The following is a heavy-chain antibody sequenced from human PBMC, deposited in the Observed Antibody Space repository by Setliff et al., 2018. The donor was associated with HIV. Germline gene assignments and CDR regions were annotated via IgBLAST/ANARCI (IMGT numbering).Heavy chain of an antibody. CDR2: INYSGTT. CDR3: ARLGAEDFSDYDWVDY. Sequence: KTSETLSLTCTVSGDSISSTTFYWVWIRQPPGKGLEWIGIINYSGTTYYNPSLKSRVTISVATSKNQFSLRLSSVTAADTAVYYCARLGAEDFSDYDWVDYWGQGTLVTVSS. CDR1: GDSISSTTFY. V-gene: IGHV4-39*01. D-gene: IGHD5-12*01. J-gene: IGHJ4*02.